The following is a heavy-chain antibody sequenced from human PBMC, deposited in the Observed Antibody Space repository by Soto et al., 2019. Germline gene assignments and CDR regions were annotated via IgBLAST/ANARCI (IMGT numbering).Heavy chain of an antibody. CDR2: ITGSGGRA. V-gene: IGHV3-23*01. Sequence: PGGSVRLSCAASVFTFSNFVMSWVRHIPGKGLHWVSGITGSGGRAYYADSVKGRFTISRDNSRNTLYLQLSRLGAEDTAMYHCAVHLGQNYYTMDVWGQGTTVTVSS. CDR3: AVHLGQNYYTMDV. CDR1: VFTFSNFV. J-gene: IGHJ6*02.